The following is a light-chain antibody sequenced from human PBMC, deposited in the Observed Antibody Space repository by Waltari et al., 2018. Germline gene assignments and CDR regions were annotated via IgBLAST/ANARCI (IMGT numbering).Light chain of an antibody. Sequence: QSALTQPASVSGSPGQSITIPCPGTSSDVGGYNYVPWYQQHPGKAPKLMIYDVSNRPSGVSNRFSGSKSGNTASLTISGLQAEDEADYYCSSYTSSTTGVFGTGTKVTVL. CDR3: SSYTSSTTGV. V-gene: IGLV2-14*03. CDR1: SSDVGGYNY. J-gene: IGLJ1*01. CDR2: DVS.